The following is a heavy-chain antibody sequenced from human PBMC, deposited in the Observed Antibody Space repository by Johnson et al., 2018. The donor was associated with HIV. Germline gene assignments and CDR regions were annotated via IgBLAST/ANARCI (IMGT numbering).Heavy chain of an antibody. CDR2: ISGSGGTT. CDR3: ARGSYYDSSGDAFDI. CDR1: RFAFSRYA. J-gene: IGHJ3*02. D-gene: IGHD3-22*01. Sequence: LVASGDCAVQPGRSLCLSCSASRFAFSRYAMHWVRQAPGKGLEWVSVISGSGGTTYYADSVKGRFTISRDNSKNTLYLQMNSLRAEDTAVYYCARGSYYDSSGDAFDIWGQGTMVTVSS. V-gene: IGHV3-64*04.